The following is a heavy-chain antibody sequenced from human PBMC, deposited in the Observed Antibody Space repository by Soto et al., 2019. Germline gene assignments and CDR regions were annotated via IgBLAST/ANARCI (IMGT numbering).Heavy chain of an antibody. CDR1: GFTVSSNY. CDR2: IYSCGST. CDR3: ARTCSGGTCSFDY. J-gene: IGHJ4*02. Sequence: EVQLVESGGGLVQPGGSLRLSCAASGFTVSSNYMSWVLQAPGKGLECVSVIYSCGSTYYADSVKGRFTISRDNSENTLYLQRNSLRAEYTAVYYCARTCSGGTCSFDYWGQGTLVTVSS. V-gene: IGHV3-66*01. D-gene: IGHD2-15*01.